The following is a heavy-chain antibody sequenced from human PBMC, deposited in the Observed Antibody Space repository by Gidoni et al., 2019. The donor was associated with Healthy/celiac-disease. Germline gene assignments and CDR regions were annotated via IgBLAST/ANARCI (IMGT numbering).Heavy chain of an antibody. D-gene: IGHD3-16*01. V-gene: IGHV4-39*01. CDR3: ARQYGGEQFPYYYYYMDV. CDR1: VGSISSSSSY. J-gene: IGHJ6*03. Sequence: QLQLQESGPGLVKPSETLSLTCTVSVGSISSSSSYWGWIRQPPGKGLEWIGSIYYSGSTYYNPSLKSRVTISVDTSKNQFSLKLSSVTAADTAVYYCARQYGGEQFPYYYYYMDVWGKGTTVTVSS. CDR2: IYYSGST.